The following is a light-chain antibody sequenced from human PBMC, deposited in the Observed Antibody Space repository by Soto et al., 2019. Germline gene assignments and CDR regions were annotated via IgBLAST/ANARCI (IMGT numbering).Light chain of an antibody. V-gene: IGLV1-40*01. CDR2: GNT. CDR3: QSYDNTLKGCV. J-gene: IGLJ1*01. CDR1: SSKIGADYE. Sequence: QSVLTQPPSVSGAPGQRVIISFTGGSSKIGADYEVHWYQQLPGTAPKLLIYGNTNRPSGVPDRFSGSKSGSSASLAITGLQAEDEAEYYCQSYDNTLKGCVFGTGTKVTVL.